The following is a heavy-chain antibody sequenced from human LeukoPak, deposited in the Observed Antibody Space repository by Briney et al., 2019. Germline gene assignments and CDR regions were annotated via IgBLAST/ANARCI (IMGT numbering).Heavy chain of an antibody. CDR2: ISYDGSNK. CDR1: GFTFSSYA. Sequence: GGSLRLSCAASGFTFSSYAMHWVRQAPGKGLEWVAVISYDGSNKYYADSVKGRFTISRDNSKNTLYLQMNSLRAEDTAVYYCAISYSVRTKIITMLRGKANGGAINYFDYWGQGTLVTVSS. J-gene: IGHJ4*02. V-gene: IGHV3-30*04. D-gene: IGHD3-10*01. CDR3: AISYSVRTKIITMLRGKANGGAINYFDY.